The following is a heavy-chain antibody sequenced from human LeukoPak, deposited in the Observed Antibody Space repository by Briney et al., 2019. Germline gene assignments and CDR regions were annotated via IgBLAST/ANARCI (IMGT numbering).Heavy chain of an antibody. V-gene: IGHV3-49*04. J-gene: IGHJ6*03. D-gene: IGHD3-10*01. CDR3: TREDASNTILWFGVGGGYYYMDV. CDR1: GFTFSDYA. CDR2: IRSKAFDGTT. Sequence: PGGSLRLSCKASGFTFSDYAMSWARQAPGKGLEWVGFIRSKAFDGTTEYAASVKGRFTISRDDSKSIAYLQMNSLKTEDTAVYYCTREDASNTILWFGVGGGYYYMDVWGKGTTVTVSS.